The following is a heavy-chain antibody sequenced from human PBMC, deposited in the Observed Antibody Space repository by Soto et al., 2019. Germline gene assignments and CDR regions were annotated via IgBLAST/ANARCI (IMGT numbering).Heavy chain of an antibody. Sequence: QVQLVESGGGVVQPGRSLRLSCAASGFTFSNYGMHWVRQAPGKGLEWVAVISYDGSNKYYADSVKGRFTISRDNSKNTLYMQINSLRAEDTAVYYGAKAPHNWNDLYYGMDVWGQGTTVTVS. V-gene: IGHV3-30*18. CDR2: ISYDGSNK. CDR1: GFTFSNYG. CDR3: AKAPHNWNDLYYGMDV. D-gene: IGHD1-1*01. J-gene: IGHJ6*02.